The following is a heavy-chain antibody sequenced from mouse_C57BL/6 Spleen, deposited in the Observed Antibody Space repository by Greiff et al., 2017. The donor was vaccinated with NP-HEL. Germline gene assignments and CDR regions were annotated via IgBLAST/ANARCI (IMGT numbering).Heavy chain of an antibody. CDR2: IWTGGGT. Sequence: VKLMESGPGLVAPSQSLSITCTVSGFSLTSYAISWVRQPPGKGLEWLGVIWTGGGTNYNSALKSRLSISKDNSKSQVFLKMNSLQTDDTARYYCARSSNYVDYAMDYWSQGTSVTVSS. CDR1: GFSLTSYA. J-gene: IGHJ4*01. V-gene: IGHV2-9-1*01. D-gene: IGHD2-5*01. CDR3: ARSSNYVDYAMDY.